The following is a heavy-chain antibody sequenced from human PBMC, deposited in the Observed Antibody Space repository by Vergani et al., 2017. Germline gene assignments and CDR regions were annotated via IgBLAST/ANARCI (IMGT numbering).Heavy chain of an antibody. D-gene: IGHD1-1*01. J-gene: IGHJ1*01. CDR1: GFTSSYYG. CDR2: ISYDGTQK. V-gene: IGHV3-30*03. Sequence: QVHLVESGGGVVQPGRSLRLSCVVSGFTSSYYGMHWVRQAPGTGLEWVAVISYDGTQKYYADSVKGRFTISRDNSKSTLYLQMNSLRTEDTAVYYCATKSCGTPGCQIGYFREGGQGTLVTVSS. CDR3: ATKSCGTPGCQIGYFRE.